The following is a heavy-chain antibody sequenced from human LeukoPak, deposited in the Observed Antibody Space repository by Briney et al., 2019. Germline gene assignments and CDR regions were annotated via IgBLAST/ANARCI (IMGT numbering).Heavy chain of an antibody. Sequence: PSETLSLTCTVSGGSISTYYWSWIRQLPGKGLEWIGYIYYSGSTNYNPSLKSRVTISVDTSKNQFSLKLTSVTAADTAVYYCARGNSGSYSQFDYWGQGTLVTVSS. J-gene: IGHJ4*02. CDR2: IYYSGST. CDR3: ARGNSGSYSQFDY. V-gene: IGHV4-59*01. CDR1: GGSISTYY. D-gene: IGHD1-26*01.